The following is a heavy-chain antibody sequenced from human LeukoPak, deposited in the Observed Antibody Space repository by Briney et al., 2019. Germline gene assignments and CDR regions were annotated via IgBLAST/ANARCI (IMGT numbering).Heavy chain of an antibody. CDR3: ASRRLQFRFRPFDY. J-gene: IGHJ4*02. CDR1: GGSFSGYY. D-gene: IGHD5-24*01. V-gene: IGHV4-34*01. Sequence: SETLSLTCAVYGGSFSGYYWSWIRQPPGKGLEWIGEINHSGSTNYNPFLKSRVTISVDTSKNQFSLKLSSVTAADTAVYYCASRRLQFRFRPFDYWGQGTLVTVSS. CDR2: INHSGST.